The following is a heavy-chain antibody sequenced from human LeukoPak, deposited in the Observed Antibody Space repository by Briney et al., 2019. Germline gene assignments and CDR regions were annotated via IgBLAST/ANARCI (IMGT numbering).Heavy chain of an antibody. J-gene: IGHJ4*02. D-gene: IGHD2-8*01. CDR3: ARDVSN. V-gene: IGHV3-53*01. CDR2: IYSGGST. CDR1: GFTVSSNY. Sequence: GGSLRLSCAASGFTVSSNYMSWVRQAPGKGLEWVSVIYSGGSTYYADSVKGRFTISRDNAKNSLYLQMNSLRAEDTAVHYCARDVSNWGQGTLVTVSS.